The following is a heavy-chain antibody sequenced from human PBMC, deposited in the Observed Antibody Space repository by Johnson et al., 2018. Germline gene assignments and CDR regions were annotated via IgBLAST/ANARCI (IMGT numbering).Heavy chain of an antibody. V-gene: IGHV3-23*04. D-gene: IGHD1-26*01. CDR3: ARDLKSTGGTRDAFDI. Sequence: VQLVESGGGLVQPGRSLRLSCAASGLTFRKYAMSWVRQAPGKGLEWVSGISGSGRSTYYADSVKGRFAISRDNSKNTLYLQMNSLRVDDTAGYYCARDLKSTGGTRDAFDIWGQGTMVTVSS. CDR2: ISGSGRST. J-gene: IGHJ3*02. CDR1: GLTFRKYA.